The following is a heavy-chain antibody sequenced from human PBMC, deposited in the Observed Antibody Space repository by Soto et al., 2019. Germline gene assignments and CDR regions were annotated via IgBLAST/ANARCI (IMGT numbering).Heavy chain of an antibody. J-gene: IGHJ1*01. CDR1: GFTFDDYA. D-gene: IGHD2-2*01. V-gene: IGHV3-9*01. CDR2: ISWNSGSI. Sequence: GGSLRLSCAASGFTFDDYAMHWVRQAPGKGLEWVSGISWNSGSIGYADSVKGRFTISRDNAKNSLYLQMNSLRAEDTALYYCAKDILTRYCSSTSCHPGFQHWGQGTLVTVSS. CDR3: AKDILTRYCSSTSCHPGFQH.